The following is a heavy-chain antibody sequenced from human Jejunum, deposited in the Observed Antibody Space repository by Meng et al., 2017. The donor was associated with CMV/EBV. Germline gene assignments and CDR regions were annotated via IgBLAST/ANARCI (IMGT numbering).Heavy chain of an antibody. D-gene: IGHD1/OR15-1a*01. J-gene: IGHJ4*02. Sequence: GFTFSADSMNWVRQTPGKGLQWVSFINGRSSGIKYTDSVEGRFTISRDNAKNSLYLQMNSLRAEDTAVYYCVRDVADGTSAGLGYWGQGTLVTVSS. CDR3: VRDVADGTSAGLGY. CDR2: INGRSSGI. V-gene: IGHV3-48*04. CDR1: GFTFSADS.